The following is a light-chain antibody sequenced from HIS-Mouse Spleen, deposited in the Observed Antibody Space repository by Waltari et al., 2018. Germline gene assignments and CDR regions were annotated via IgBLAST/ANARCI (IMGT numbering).Light chain of an antibody. V-gene: IGLV2-23*02. CDR3: CSYAGSSTLV. J-gene: IGLJ2*01. Sequence: QSALTQPASVSGSPGPSITISATGTSSYVGGYNHVSWYQQHPGKAPKLRIYEVSNRPSGVSNRFSGSKSGNTASLTISGLQAEDEADYYCCSYAGSSTLVFGGGTKLTVL. CDR2: EVS. CDR1: SSYVGGYNH.